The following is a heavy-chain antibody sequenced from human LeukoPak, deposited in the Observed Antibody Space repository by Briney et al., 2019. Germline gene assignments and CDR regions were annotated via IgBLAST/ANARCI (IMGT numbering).Heavy chain of an antibody. CDR3: ARDTYDILTGYYKWAFDI. V-gene: IGHV3-21*06. CDR1: GFTFSSYT. D-gene: IGHD3-9*01. J-gene: IGHJ3*02. CDR2: ISSSSSSYI. Sequence: GGSLRLSCAASGFTFSSYTMNWVRQAPGKGLEWVSSISSSSSSYIYYADSVKGRFTISRDNAKNSLYLQMNSLRAEDTAVYYCARDTYDILTGYYKWAFDIWGQGTMVTVSS.